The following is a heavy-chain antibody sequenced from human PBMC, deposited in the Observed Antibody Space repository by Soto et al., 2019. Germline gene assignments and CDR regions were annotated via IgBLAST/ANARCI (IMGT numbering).Heavy chain of an antibody. CDR3: TSDASRDSSARGWFDP. Sequence: GGSLRLSCAASGFTFRSFTMNWVRQAPGKGLEWVSTISSNSAYIYYTDALRGRFTISRDNAKNSLHLQMNSLRAEDTAVYYCTSDASRDSSARGWFDPWGPGTMVTVSS. CDR1: GFTFRSFT. V-gene: IGHV3-21*01. J-gene: IGHJ5*02. CDR2: ISSNSAYI. D-gene: IGHD6-13*01.